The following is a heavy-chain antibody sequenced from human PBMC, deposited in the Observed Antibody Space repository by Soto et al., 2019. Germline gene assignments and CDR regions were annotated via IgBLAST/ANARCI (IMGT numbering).Heavy chain of an antibody. Sequence: SETLSLTCTASGGSISSSSYYWGWIRQPPGKGLEWIGSIYYSGNTYYNPSLKSRVTISVDTSKNQFSLKLSSVTAADTAVYYCARPVDTAMTLDFAYWGQGTLVTVSS. D-gene: IGHD5-18*01. J-gene: IGHJ4*02. CDR1: GGSISSSSYY. CDR2: IYYSGNT. V-gene: IGHV4-39*01. CDR3: ARPVDTAMTLDFAY.